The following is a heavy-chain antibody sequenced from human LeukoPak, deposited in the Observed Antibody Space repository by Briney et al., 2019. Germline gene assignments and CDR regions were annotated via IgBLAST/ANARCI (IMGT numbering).Heavy chain of an antibody. CDR2: IYYSGST. V-gene: IGHV4-59*01. D-gene: IGHD3-22*01. Sequence: SETLSLTCTVSGGSISSYYWSWIRQPPGKGLEWIGYIYYSGSTNYNPSLKSRVTISVDTSKNQFSLKLSSVTAADTAVYYCARGYDNSGYLGYFEYWGQGTLVTVSS. CDR1: GGSISSYY. J-gene: IGHJ4*02. CDR3: ARGYDNSGYLGYFEY.